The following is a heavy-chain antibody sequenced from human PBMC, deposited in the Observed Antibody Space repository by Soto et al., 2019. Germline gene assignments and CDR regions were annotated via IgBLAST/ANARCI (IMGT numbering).Heavy chain of an antibody. CDR2: ISHSGST. CDR3: AREYTYGSNFFDC. V-gene: IGHV4-31*03. D-gene: IGHD5-18*01. CDR1: GGSISSAAYY. Sequence: PSETLSLTCTVSGGSISSAAYYWSWIRQHPGKDLEWIGYISHSGSTYYTPSLKSRVIISADTSKNQFSLNLNSMTAADTAVYYCAREYTYGSNFFDCWGQGALVTVSS. J-gene: IGHJ4*02.